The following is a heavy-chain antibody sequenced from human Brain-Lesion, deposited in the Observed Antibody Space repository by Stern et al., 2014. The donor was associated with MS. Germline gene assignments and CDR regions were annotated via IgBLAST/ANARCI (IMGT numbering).Heavy chain of an antibody. D-gene: IGHD5-18*01. CDR3: ARDKEDTNMAFRYFDN. V-gene: IGHV4-61*02. Sequence: VQLVESGPGLVKPSQTLSLTCTVSGGSVGSGSYDWSWIRQPAGKGLEWIGRIYTTGSTYYNPPPKSRDPLSIKRAKNPFSLERTSVTAADTAVYYCARDKEDTNMAFRYFDNWGQGTLVTVSS. CDR1: GGSVGSGSYD. CDR2: IYTTGST. J-gene: IGHJ4*02.